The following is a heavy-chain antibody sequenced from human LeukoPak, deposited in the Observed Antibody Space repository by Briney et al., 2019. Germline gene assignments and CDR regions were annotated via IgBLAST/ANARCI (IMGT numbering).Heavy chain of an antibody. CDR3: ARSLAYCGGDCFDNWFDP. D-gene: IGHD2-21*02. CDR1: SGSISSYY. CDR2: IYYSGST. Sequence: SETLSLTCTVSSGSISSYYWSWIRQPPGKGLEWIGYIYYSGSTNYNPSLKSRVTISVDTSKNQFSLKLSSVTAADTAVYYCARSLAYCGGDCFDNWFDPWGQGTLVTVSS. V-gene: IGHV4-59*01. J-gene: IGHJ5*02.